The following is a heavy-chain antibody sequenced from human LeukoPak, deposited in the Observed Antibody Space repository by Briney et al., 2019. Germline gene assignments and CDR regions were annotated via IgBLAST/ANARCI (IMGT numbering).Heavy chain of an antibody. CDR3: ARDYYYASGSSNFDY. CDR1: GYTFTSYD. D-gene: IGHD3-10*01. J-gene: IGHJ4*02. CDR2: MNPNSGNT. V-gene: IGHV1-8*01. Sequence: ASVKVSCKASGYTFTSYDIHWVRQATGQGLEWMGWMNPNSGNTGYAQKFQGRVTMTRDTSINTAYMELSSLKSDDMAVYYCARDYYYASGSSNFDYWGPGTLVTVSS.